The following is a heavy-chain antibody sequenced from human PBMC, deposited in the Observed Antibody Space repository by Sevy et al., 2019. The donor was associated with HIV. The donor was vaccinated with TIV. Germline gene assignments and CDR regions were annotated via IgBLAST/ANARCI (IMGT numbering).Heavy chain of an antibody. D-gene: IGHD6-13*01. CDR1: GFTFRTYW. Sequence: GGSLGLSCAASGFTFRTYWMSWVRQAPGKGLEWVANIKQDGREKFYVDSVKGRFTISRDNAENSLYLQMNSLRAEDTAVYYCASMISTWYPVYFDYWVQGALVTVSS. V-gene: IGHV3-7*01. CDR2: IKQDGREK. J-gene: IGHJ4*02. CDR3: ASMISTWYPVYFDY.